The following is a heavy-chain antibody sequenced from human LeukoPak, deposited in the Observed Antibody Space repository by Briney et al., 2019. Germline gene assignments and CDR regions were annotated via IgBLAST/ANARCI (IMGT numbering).Heavy chain of an antibody. CDR2: IIGSGGST. D-gene: IGHD2-21*01. J-gene: IGHJ3*01. V-gene: IGHV3-23*01. CDR3: ASPYWLDTG. CDR1: GFTFSSYA. Sequence: RAGGSLRLSCGASGFTFSSYAMSWVRQAPGKGLEWVSAIIGSGGSTYYADSVKGRFTLSRDNSKNTLYLQMNSLRVEDTAVYYCASPYWLDTGWGQGTMVTVSS.